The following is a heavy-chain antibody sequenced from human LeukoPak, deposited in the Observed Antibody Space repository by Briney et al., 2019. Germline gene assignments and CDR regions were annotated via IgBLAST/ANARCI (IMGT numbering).Heavy chain of an antibody. CDR3: ARDLDCSSTSCYLDFDY. V-gene: IGHV1-2*02. CDR1: GYTFTGYY. J-gene: IGHJ4*02. CDR2: INPNSGGT. Sequence: ASVKVSCKASGYTFTGYYMHWVRQAPGQGLEWMGWINPNSGGTNYAQKFQGRATMTRDTSISTAYMELSRLRSDDTAVYYCARDLDCSSTSCYLDFDYWGQGTLVTVSS. D-gene: IGHD2-2*01.